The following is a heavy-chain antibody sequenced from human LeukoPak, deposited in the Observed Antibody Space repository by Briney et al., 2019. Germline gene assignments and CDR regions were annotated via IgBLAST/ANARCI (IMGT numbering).Heavy chain of an antibody. D-gene: IGHD3-22*01. CDR3: ARVPNYFDSSGYYYGAYYFDY. CDR1: GGSVSSGSYY. V-gene: IGHV4-61*01. CDR2: VYYSGST. J-gene: IGHJ4*02. Sequence: PSETLSLTRTVSGGSVSSGSYYWSWIRQSPGKGLEWIGYVYYSGSTHNNPSLKSRVTMSVDTSKNQFSLKLSSVTAADTAIYYCARVPNYFDSSGYYYGAYYFDYWGQGTLVTVSS.